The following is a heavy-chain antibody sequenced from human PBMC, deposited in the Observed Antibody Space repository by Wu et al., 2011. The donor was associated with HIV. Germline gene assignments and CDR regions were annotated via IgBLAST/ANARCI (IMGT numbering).Heavy chain of an antibody. D-gene: IGHD3-10*01. CDR1: GGTFSTYG. J-gene: IGHJ6*02. CDR3: VRGTYYGSGSYTHVGDPAYYDLDV. V-gene: IGHV1-69*15. CDR2: IIPIFGTA. Sequence: QVQLVQSGAEVKKPGSSVKVSCKASGGTFSTYGFSWVRQAPGQGLQWMGRIIPIFGTANYAQKFQGRVTITADESTSTAYMELSSLRSEDTAMYYCVRGTYYGSGSYTHVGDPAYYDLDVWGQGTTVTVSS.